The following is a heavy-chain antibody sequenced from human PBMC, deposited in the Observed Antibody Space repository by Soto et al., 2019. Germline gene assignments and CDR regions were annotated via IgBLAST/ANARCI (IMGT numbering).Heavy chain of an antibody. J-gene: IGHJ5*02. CDR2: ISWDSTTV. V-gene: IGHV3-9*01. CDR1: GFTFDNCA. CDR3: VQGRYPTMATPLDH. D-gene: IGHD1-1*01. Sequence: EVQLVESGGGLVQPGRSLRLSCSASGFTFDNCAMHWVRQAPGKGLEWVSGISWDSTTVGYADSVKGRFTISRDDAKNSRYLQMNSLRREDTALYYCVQGRYPTMATPLDHWGQGTLGTVSS.